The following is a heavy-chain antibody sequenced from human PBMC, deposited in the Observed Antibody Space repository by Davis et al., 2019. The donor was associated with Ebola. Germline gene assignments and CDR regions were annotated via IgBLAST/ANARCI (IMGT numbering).Heavy chain of an antibody. D-gene: IGHD1-14*01. CDR3: AHKQASTSDRNSGSFDY. J-gene: IGHJ4*02. CDR2: VYWGDDN. CDR1: GFSLTVRGAG. Sequence: SGPTLVKPTQTLTLTCSFTGFSLTVRGAGMGWIRQPPGKAPEWLVFVYWGDDNRYNSSLKSRLFISKDTSKNQVVLQITNMDPADSGTYYCAHKQASTSDRNSGSFDYWGQGLLVTVST. V-gene: IGHV2-5*02.